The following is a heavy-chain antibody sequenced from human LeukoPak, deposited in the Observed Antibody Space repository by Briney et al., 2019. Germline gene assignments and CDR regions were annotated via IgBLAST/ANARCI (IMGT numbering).Heavy chain of an antibody. D-gene: IGHD3-22*01. CDR3: AKAGDYYDSSGYYYSGLIYYYMDV. V-gene: IGHV4-4*07. J-gene: IGHJ6*03. CDR2: MYTSGTT. Sequence: SETLSLTCTVSGGSISSYYWSWIRQPAGKGLEWIGHMYTSGTTNYNPSLKSRVTMSVDTSKNQFSLKLSSVTAADTAVYYCAKAGDYYDSSGYYYSGLIYYYMDVWGKGTTVTVSS. CDR1: GGSISSYY.